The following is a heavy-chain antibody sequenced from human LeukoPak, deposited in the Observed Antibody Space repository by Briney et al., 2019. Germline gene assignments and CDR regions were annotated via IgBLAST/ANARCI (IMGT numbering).Heavy chain of an antibody. Sequence: GGSLRLSCAASGFTFSSYAMSWVRQAPGKGLEWVSVISGGDYRTNYADSVKGRFTISRDNFKNTLYLQMNSLRAEDTAVYYCAKHKESYGDSCFDDYWGQGTLVTVSS. V-gene: IGHV3-23*01. J-gene: IGHJ4*02. CDR2: ISGGDYRT. CDR1: GFTFSSYA. D-gene: IGHD4-17*01. CDR3: AKHKESYGDSCFDDY.